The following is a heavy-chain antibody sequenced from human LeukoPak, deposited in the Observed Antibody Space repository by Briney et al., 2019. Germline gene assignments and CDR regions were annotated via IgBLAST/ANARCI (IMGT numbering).Heavy chain of an antibody. Sequence: SVKASCKASGGTFSNYAISWVRQAPGQGLEWMGGIIPIFGTANYAQKLQDRVTLSMEESTSTAYMELSSLRSEDTAVYYCARGPTDYYMDVWGTGTTVTVSS. CDR1: GGTFSNYA. V-gene: IGHV1-69*05. CDR3: ARGPTDYYMDV. CDR2: IIPIFGTA. J-gene: IGHJ6*03.